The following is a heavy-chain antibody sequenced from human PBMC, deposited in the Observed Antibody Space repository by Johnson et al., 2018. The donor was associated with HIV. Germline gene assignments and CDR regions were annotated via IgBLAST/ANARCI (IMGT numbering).Heavy chain of an antibody. Sequence: QVQLVESGGGLVKPGGSLRLSCAASGFTFSDYYMSWIRQAPGKGLEWVSYISSSGSTIYYADSVKGRFTISRDNAKNSLYLQMNSLRAEDTALYYCAKEMTVGTTTAFDIWGQGTMVTVSS. CDR3: AKEMTVGTTTAFDI. J-gene: IGHJ3*02. V-gene: IGHV3-11*01. D-gene: IGHD1-7*01. CDR1: GFTFSDYY. CDR2: ISSSGSTI.